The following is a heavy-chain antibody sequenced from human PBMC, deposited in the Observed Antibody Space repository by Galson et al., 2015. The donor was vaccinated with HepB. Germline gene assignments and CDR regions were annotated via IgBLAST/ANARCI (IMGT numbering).Heavy chain of an antibody. D-gene: IGHD2-2*02. V-gene: IGHV4-34*01. CDR3: ARGFNYCSSTSCYNGGARGVYYYYYYYMDV. J-gene: IGHJ6*03. CDR1: GGSFSGYY. CDR2: INHSGST. Sequence: CAVYGGSFSGYYWSWIRQPPGKGLEWIGEINHSGSTNYNPSLKSRVTISVDTSKNQFSLRLSSVTAADTAVYYCARGFNYCSSTSCYNGGARGVYYYYYYYMDVWGKGTTVTVSS.